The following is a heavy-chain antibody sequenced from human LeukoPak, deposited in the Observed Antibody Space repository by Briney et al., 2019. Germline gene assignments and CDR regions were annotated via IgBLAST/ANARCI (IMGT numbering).Heavy chain of an antibody. Sequence: ASVKVSCKASGYTFTSYGISWVRQAPGQGLEWMGWISAYNGNTNYAQKFQGRVTITADESTSTAYMELSSLRSEDTAVYYCARGGTHSSGWYDYWGQGTLVTVSS. CDR2: ISAYNGNT. V-gene: IGHV1-18*01. CDR1: GYTFTSYG. CDR3: ARGGTHSSGWYDY. J-gene: IGHJ4*02. D-gene: IGHD6-19*01.